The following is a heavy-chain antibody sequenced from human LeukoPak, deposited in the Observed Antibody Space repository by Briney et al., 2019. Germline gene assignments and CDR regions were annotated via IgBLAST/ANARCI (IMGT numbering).Heavy chain of an antibody. J-gene: IGHJ3*02. D-gene: IGHD1-26*01. CDR1: GYRFTSYW. CDR2: IYPGDSDT. CDR3: ARRRGRYSGDAFDI. V-gene: IGHV5-51*01. Sequence: GESLKISCKGSGYRFTSYWIGWVRQMPGKGLEWMGFIYPGDSDTRYSPSFQGQVTISADKSMNTAYLQWSSLKASDTAMYYCARRRGRYSGDAFDIWGQGTMVTVSS.